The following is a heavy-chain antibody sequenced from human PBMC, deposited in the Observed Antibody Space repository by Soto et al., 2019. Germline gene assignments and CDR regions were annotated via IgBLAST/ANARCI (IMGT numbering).Heavy chain of an antibody. V-gene: IGHV2-5*02. CDR2: IYWDDDK. CDR1: GFSLSTSGVG. Sequence: QITLKESGPTLVKPTQTLTLTCAFSGFSLSTSGVGVGWIRQPPGKALEWLALIYWDDDKRYSPSLKSRLTNTKDTSKNQVVLTMTNMDPVDTATYYCATMGVRDYYFDYGGQGTLVTVSS. J-gene: IGHJ4*02. D-gene: IGHD3-10*01. CDR3: ATMGVRDYYFDY.